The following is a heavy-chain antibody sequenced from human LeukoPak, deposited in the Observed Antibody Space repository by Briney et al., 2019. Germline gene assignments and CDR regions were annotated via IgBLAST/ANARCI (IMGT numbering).Heavy chain of an antibody. CDR2: ISNSGAT. CDR1: GDSVTSGGYF. CDR3: ARDVVVTSSPDAFDI. V-gene: IGHV4-31*02. Sequence: PSETLSLTCIVSGDSVTSGGYFWTWIRHHPGKGLEWIGYISNSGATSYNPSLKSRVSISVDTSNNQFSLSLSSVTAADTAVYYCARDVVVTSSPDAFDIWGQGTMVAVSS. D-gene: IGHD2-21*02. J-gene: IGHJ3*02.